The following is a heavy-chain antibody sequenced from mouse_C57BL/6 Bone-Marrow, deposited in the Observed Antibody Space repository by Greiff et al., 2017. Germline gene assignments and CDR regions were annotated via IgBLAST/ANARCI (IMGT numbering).Heavy chain of an antibody. V-gene: IGHV1-15*01. Sequence: VKLMESGAELVRPGASVTLSCKASGYTFTDYEMHWVKQTPVHGLEWIGAIDPETGGTAYNQKFKGKAILTADKSSSTAYMELRSLTSEGSAVYYSTRGGGACWGQGTLVTVSA. CDR2: IDPETGGT. CDR3: TRGGGAC. CDR1: GYTFTDYE. J-gene: IGHJ3*01.